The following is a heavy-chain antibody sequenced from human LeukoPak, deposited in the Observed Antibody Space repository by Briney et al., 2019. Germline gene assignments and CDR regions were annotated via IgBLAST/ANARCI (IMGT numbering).Heavy chain of an antibody. CDR2: IYHSGST. V-gene: IGHV4-38-2*02. D-gene: IGHD6-13*01. Sequence: IPSETLSLTCTVSGYSISSGYYWGWIRQPPGKGLEWIGSIYHSGSTYYNPSLKSRVTISVDTSKNQFSLKLSSVTAADTAVYYCARRRIAAAGPDYWGQGTLVTVSS. CDR1: GYSISSGYY. J-gene: IGHJ4*02. CDR3: ARRRIAAAGPDY.